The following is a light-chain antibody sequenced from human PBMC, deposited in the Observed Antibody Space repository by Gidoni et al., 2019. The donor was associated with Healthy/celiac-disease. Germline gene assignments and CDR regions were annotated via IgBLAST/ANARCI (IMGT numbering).Light chain of an antibody. V-gene: IGKV3-15*01. J-gene: IGKJ2*01. CDR1: QSVSSN. Sequence: ELVMTQSPATLSVSPGERATLSCRASQSVSSNLAWYQQKPGQAPRLLIYGASTRATGIPARFSGSGSGTEFTLTISSLQSEDFAVYYCQQYNNWPPYTFGRGPSWRSN. CDR2: GAS. CDR3: QQYNNWPPYT.